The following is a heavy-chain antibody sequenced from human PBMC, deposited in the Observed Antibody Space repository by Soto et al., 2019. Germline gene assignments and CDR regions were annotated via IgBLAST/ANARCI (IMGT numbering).Heavy chain of an antibody. J-gene: IGHJ6*02. Sequence: SGPTLVNPTETLTLTCTFSGFSLTSPGMCVSWIRQPPGKALEWLALIERDDDDKYYSTSLKTRLTISKDTRKNQVVLTMANMDPADTGTYYCERSIRGPRRFNGMDVWGQGTTATVYS. V-gene: IGHV2-70*13. CDR1: GFSLTSPGMC. CDR2: IERDDDDK. CDR3: ERSIRGPRRFNGMDV. D-gene: IGHD1-20*01.